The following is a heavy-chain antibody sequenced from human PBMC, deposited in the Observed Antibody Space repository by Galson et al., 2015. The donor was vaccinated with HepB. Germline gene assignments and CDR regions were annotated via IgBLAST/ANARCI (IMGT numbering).Heavy chain of an antibody. CDR1: GGTFSSYT. D-gene: IGHD5-12*01. CDR3: ARDGSGAATIFSDY. V-gene: IGHV1-69*04. J-gene: IGHJ4*02. Sequence: SVKVSCKASGGTFSSYTISWVRQAPGQGLEWVGRIIPILGIANYAQKFQGRVTITADKSTNTAYMDLSSLRSEDTAVYYCARDGSGAATIFSDYWGQRTLVTVSS. CDR2: IIPILGIA.